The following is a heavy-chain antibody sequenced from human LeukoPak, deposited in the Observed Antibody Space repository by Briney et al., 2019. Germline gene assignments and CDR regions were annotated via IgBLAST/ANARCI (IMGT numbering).Heavy chain of an antibody. Sequence: GGSLRLSCAVSGXTFSTYAMHWVRQAPGKGLEWVADIAYDGTNKYYADSLKGRFTISRDNSRNTLYLQMNSLRTEDTAVYYCAKHHEDWQQLGYFDYWGQGTLVTVSS. J-gene: IGHJ4*02. V-gene: IGHV3-30*18. CDR1: GXTFSTYA. CDR3: AKHHEDWQQLGYFDY. CDR2: IAYDGTNK. D-gene: IGHD6-13*01.